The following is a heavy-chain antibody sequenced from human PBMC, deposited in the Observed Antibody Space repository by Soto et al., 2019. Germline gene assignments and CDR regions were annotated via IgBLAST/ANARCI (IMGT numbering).Heavy chain of an antibody. CDR2: ISGSGDTT. J-gene: IGHJ4*02. Sequence: PGGYLRLSCAASGFTFSTYAMNWVRQAPGKGLEWVSAISGSGDTTYYADSVKGRFTVSRDNSKNTLYLQMNSLRAEDTAVFYWAKERSSGWSFDYWGPGTLVTVSS. D-gene: IGHD6-19*01. CDR3: AKERSSGWSFDY. CDR1: GFTFSTYA. V-gene: IGHV3-23*01.